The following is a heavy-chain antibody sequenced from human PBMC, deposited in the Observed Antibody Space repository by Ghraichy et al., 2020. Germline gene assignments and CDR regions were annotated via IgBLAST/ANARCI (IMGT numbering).Heavy chain of an antibody. D-gene: IGHD3-10*01. Sequence: LTCAASGFTFSTYWMTWVRQAPGKGLEWVANINPDGRDKYYVDSVKGRFTISRDNAKSSLYLQMNSLRVDDTAVYYCARDGGASGSGDDSWGQGTLVTVSP. CDR2: INPDGRDK. V-gene: IGHV3-7*03. CDR1: GFTFSTYW. J-gene: IGHJ4*02. CDR3: ARDGGASGSGDDS.